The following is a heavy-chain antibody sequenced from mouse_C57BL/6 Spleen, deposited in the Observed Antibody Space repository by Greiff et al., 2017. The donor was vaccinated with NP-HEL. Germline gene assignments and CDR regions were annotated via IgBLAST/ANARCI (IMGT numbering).Heavy chain of an antibody. CDR3: ARCTTVVAYYFDY. J-gene: IGHJ2*01. Sequence: QVQLQQPGAELVMPGASVKLSCKASGYTFTSYWMHWVKQRPGRGLEWIGEIDPSDSYTNYNRKFKGKSTLTVDKSSSTAYMQLSSLTSEDSAVYYCARCTTVVAYYFDYWGQGTTLTVSS. D-gene: IGHD1-1*01. V-gene: IGHV1-69*01. CDR2: IDPSDSYT. CDR1: GYTFTSYW.